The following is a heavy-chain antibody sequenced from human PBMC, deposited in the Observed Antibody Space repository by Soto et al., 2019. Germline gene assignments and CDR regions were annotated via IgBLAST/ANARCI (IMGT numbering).Heavy chain of an antibody. CDR3: ARGEASGYSSGLDAFDI. V-gene: IGHV3-30*04. J-gene: IGHJ3*02. Sequence: GGSLRLSCAASGFTFSSYAMHWVRQAPGKGLEWVAVISYDGSNKYYADSVKGRFTISRDNSKNTLYLQMNSLRAEDTAVYYCARGEASGYSSGLDAFDIWGQGTMVTVSS. D-gene: IGHD6-19*01. CDR1: GFTFSSYA. CDR2: ISYDGSNK.